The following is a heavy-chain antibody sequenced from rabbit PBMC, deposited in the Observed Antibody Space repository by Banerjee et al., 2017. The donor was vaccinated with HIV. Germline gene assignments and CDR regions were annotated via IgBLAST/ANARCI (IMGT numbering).Heavy chain of an antibody. V-gene: IGHV1S45*01. CDR2: INTITGKT. CDR3: ARDGAGGSYFAL. J-gene: IGHJ4*01. CDR1: GFSFTNKDV. Sequence: QEQLEESGGGLVKPEGSLTLTCTASGFSFTNKDVMCWVRQAPGKGLEWIGCINTITGKTVYATWAKGRFTISRASSTTVFLQMTSLTAADTATYFCARDGAGGSYFALWGPGTLVTV. D-gene: IGHD8-1*01.